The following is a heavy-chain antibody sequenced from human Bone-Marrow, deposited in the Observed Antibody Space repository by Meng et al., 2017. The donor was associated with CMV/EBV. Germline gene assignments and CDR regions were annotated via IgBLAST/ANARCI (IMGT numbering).Heavy chain of an antibody. CDR1: GYTFTGYY. V-gene: IGHV1-2*02. J-gene: IGHJ4*02. CDR3: ARGGDDCSSTTCYYY. Sequence: ASVKVSCKASGYTFTGYYMHWVRQAPGQGLEWMGWINPNSGGTNYAQKFQGRVTMTRDTSINTAYMELRRLRSDDTAVYYCARGGDDCSSTTCYYYWGQGTLVTVSS. CDR2: INPNSGGT. D-gene: IGHD2-2*01.